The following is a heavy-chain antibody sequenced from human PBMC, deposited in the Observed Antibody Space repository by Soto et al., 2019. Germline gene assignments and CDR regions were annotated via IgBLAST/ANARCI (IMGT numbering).Heavy chain of an antibody. CDR2: INSDGSSI. D-gene: IGHD3-3*01. Sequence: EVQLVESGGDLVQPGGFLRLSCATSGFTFSRYWMHWVRQVPGKGLVWVSRINSDGSSISYSDSVKGRFTISRDNAKNTWYLRMNRLRVEDTAVYYCARIPVDTITSLDYWGQGTLVTVSS. CDR1: GFTFSRYW. J-gene: IGHJ4*02. V-gene: IGHV3-74*01. CDR3: ARIPVDTITSLDY.